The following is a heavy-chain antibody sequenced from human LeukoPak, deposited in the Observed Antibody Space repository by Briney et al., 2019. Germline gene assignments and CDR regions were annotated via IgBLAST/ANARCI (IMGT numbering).Heavy chain of an antibody. CDR3: ARGRYYLDS. CDR2: FNSDGRST. V-gene: IGHV3-74*01. Sequence: GGSLRLSCSSSGFTFSTYWMHWVRQAPGKGLVWVSRFNSDGRSTHYADSVKGRFTISRDNAKNTLYLQMNSLRAEDTAVYYCARGRYYLDSWGQGTLVTVSS. D-gene: IGHD4-17*01. J-gene: IGHJ4*02. CDR1: GFTFSTYW.